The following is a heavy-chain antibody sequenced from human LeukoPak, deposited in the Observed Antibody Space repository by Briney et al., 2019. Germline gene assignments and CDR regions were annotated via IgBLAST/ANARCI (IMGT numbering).Heavy chain of an antibody. CDR1: GYTFTSYG. CDR3: ARDIVWFQQPARRFDY. J-gene: IGHJ4*02. D-gene: IGHD2-15*01. Sequence: ASVKVSCKASGYTFTSYGISWVRQAPGQGLEWMGWVSAYNGNTNYAQKLQGRVTMTTDTSTSTAYMELRSLRSDDTAVYYCARDIVWFQQPARRFDYWGQGTLVTVSS. CDR2: VSAYNGNT. V-gene: IGHV1-18*01.